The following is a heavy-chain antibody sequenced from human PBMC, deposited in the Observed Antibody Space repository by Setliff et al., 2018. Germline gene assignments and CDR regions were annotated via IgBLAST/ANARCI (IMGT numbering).Heavy chain of an antibody. V-gene: IGHV4-34*01. J-gene: IGHJ4*02. CDR2: INHSGST. D-gene: IGHD3-3*01. CDR3: RYWSGYYNNDY. Sequence: SETLSLTCTGYGGSFTNYYWGWIRQSPGKGLEWIGEINHSGSTNYNPSLKSRLTISVDASTNQFSLKLYSVTAADTAVYYCRYWSGYYNNDYWGQGTLVTVSS. CDR1: GGSFTNYY.